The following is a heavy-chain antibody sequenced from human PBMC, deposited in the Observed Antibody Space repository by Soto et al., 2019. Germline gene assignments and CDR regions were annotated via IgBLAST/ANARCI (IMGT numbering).Heavy chain of an antibody. J-gene: IGHJ6*02. V-gene: IGHV3-11*06. CDR1: GFTFSDYY. Sequence: GGSLRLSCAASGFTFSDYYMSWIRQAPGKGLEWVSYISSSSSYTNYADSVKGRFTISRDNAKNSLYLQMNSLRAEDTAVYYCARDHLTMVRGVITGSDGMDVWGQGTTVTVSS. CDR3: ARDHLTMVRGVITGSDGMDV. D-gene: IGHD3-10*01. CDR2: ISSSSSYT.